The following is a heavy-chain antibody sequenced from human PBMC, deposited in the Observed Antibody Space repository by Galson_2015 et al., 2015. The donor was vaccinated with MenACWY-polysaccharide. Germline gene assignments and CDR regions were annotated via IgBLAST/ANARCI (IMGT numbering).Heavy chain of an antibody. CDR1: GFTFSGNW. J-gene: IGHJ4*02. CDR2: INSDGRST. Sequence: SLRLSCAASGFTFSGNWMHWVRQAPGKGLVWVSRINSDGRSTSYADSVKGRFTTSRDNAKNTLYLQMNSLRDEDTAVYYCARVLKGLVGATPDYWGQGTLVIVSS. D-gene: IGHD1-26*01. CDR3: ARVLKGLVGATPDY. V-gene: IGHV3-74*01.